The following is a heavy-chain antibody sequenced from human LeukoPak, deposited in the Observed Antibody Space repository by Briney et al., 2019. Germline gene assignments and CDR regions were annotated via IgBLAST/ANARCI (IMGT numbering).Heavy chain of an antibody. CDR1: GYTFSNYG. J-gene: IGHJ1*01. CDR2: INTYNGDT. V-gene: IGHV1-18*01. CDR3: ARGGSSWSAEYFQH. Sequence: ASVKVSCKASGYTFSNYGINWVRQAPGQGLEWMGWINTYNGDTKFPQKLQDRVTLTSDTSTTTAYVELRSLRSDDTAVYFCARGGSSWSAEYFQHWGQGTLVTVSS. D-gene: IGHD6-13*01.